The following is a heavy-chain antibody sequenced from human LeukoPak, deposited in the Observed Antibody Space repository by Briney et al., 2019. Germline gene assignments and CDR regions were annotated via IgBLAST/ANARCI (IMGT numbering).Heavy chain of an antibody. Sequence: GGSLRLSCAASGFTVSSNCMSWVRQAPGKGLEWLSVIYGGGSTYYADSVKGRFTISRDNAKNSLSLQMNSLRAEDTAVYYCARDQYGTRLDWGPGTLVTVSS. CDR2: IYGGGST. V-gene: IGHV3-66*01. CDR1: GFTVSSNC. D-gene: IGHD1-1*01. J-gene: IGHJ4*02. CDR3: ARDQYGTRLD.